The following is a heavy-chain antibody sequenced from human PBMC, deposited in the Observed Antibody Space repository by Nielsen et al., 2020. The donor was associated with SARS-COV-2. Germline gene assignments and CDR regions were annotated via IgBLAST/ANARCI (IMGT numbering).Heavy chain of an antibody. CDR3: ARDLVVVPAAIDGYGMDV. V-gene: IGHV3-23*03. J-gene: IGHJ6*02. CDR2: IYSGGSST. Sequence: GESLKISCAASGFTFSSYAMSWVRQAPGKGLEWVSVIYSGGSSTYYADSVKGRFTISRDNAKNSLYLEMNSLRTEDTAVYYCARDLVVVPAAIDGYGMDVWGQGTTVTVSS. CDR1: GFTFSSYA. D-gene: IGHD2-2*01.